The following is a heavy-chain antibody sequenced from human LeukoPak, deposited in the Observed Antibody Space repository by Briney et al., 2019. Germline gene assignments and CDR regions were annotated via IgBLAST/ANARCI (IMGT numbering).Heavy chain of an antibody. CDR1: GYTFTSYG. CDR3: ARPLISTGIAAAGDDAFDI. J-gene: IGHJ3*02. Sequence: ASVKVSCKASGYTFTSYGISWVRQAPGQGLEWMGRIIPILGIANYAQKFQGRVTITADKSTSTAYMELSSLRSEDTAVYYCARPLISTGIAAAGDDAFDIWGQGTMVTVSS. CDR2: IIPILGIA. D-gene: IGHD6-13*01. V-gene: IGHV1-69*04.